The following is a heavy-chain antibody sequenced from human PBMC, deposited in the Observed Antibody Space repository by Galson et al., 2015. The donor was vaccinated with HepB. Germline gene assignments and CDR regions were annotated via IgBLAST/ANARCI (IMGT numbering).Heavy chain of an antibody. CDR2: ISYDGSNK. J-gene: IGHJ4*02. CDR3: AKVWTGDTAMVRGGDY. CDR1: GFTFSSYG. V-gene: IGHV3-30*18. Sequence: SLRLSCAASGFTFSSYGMHWVRQAPGKGLEWVAVISYDGSNKYYADSVKGRFTISRDNSKNTLYLQMNSLRAEDTAVYYCAKVWTGDTAMVRGGDYWGQGTLVTVSS. D-gene: IGHD5-18*01.